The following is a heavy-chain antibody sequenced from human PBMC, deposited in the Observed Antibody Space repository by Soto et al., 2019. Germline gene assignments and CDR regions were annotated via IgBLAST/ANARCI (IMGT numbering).Heavy chain of an antibody. CDR3: AKGGTQYFDS. CDR2: LYTRGTT. V-gene: IGHV4-4*07. J-gene: IGHJ4*02. D-gene: IGHD3-16*01. Sequence: SETLSLTCSDSGASISNFYWSWIRQSAGKGLEWIGRLYTRGTTDYNPSLKSRVTMSIDTSKNRVSLSLTSVTAADTAVYYCAKGGTQYFDSWGEG. CDR1: GASISNFY.